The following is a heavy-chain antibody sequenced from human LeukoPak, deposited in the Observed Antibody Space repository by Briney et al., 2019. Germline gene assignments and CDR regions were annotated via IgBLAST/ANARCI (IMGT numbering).Heavy chain of an antibody. CDR1: GYTFTCYY. CDR2: INPSGGST. Sequence: GASVKVSCKASGYTFTCYYMHWVRQAPGQGLEWMGIINPSGGSTSYAQKFQGRVTMTRDTSTSTVYMELSSLRSEDTAVYYCARDGRSDYSKIAPFDYWGQGTLVTVSS. J-gene: IGHJ4*02. D-gene: IGHD4-11*01. V-gene: IGHV1-46*01. CDR3: ARDGRSDYSKIAPFDY.